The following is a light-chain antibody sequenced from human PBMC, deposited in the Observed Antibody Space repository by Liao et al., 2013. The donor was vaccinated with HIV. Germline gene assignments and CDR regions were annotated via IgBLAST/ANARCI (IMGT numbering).Light chain of an antibody. Sequence: SYELTQPPSVSVSPGQTASITCSGDKMGDKYACWYQQKPGQSPVLVIYQDSKRPSGIPERFSGSNSGNTATLTISRVEAGDEADYFCQAWDNSIAMFGGGTRVTVL. V-gene: IGLV3-1*01. CDR1: KMGDKY. CDR3: QAWDNSIAM. CDR2: QDS. J-gene: IGLJ3*02.